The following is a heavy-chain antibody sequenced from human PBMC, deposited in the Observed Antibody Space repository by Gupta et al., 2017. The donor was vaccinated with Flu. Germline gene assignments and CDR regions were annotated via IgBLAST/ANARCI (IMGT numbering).Heavy chain of an antibody. CDR1: GDSISAYS. CDR2: IYNTGST. Sequence: QVQLQESGPGLVKPSETLSLTCTGPGDSISAYSWNWIRQSPGKGLEWIGYIYNTGSTNYNPSLRSRATISEDTSRTQSSLELQSVTAADTAVYFCARGNGFIGFDYWGPGTVVIVSS. D-gene: IGHD2-8*01. J-gene: IGHJ4*02. CDR3: ARGNGFIGFDY. V-gene: IGHV4-59*01.